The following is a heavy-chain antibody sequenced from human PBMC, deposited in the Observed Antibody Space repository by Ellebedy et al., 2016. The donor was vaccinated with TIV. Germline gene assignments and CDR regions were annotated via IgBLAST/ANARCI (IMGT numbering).Heavy chain of an antibody. CDR3: ARLGVIAAAGVGDY. D-gene: IGHD6-13*01. V-gene: IGHV3-11*01. J-gene: IGHJ4*02. CDR2: ISYSGDVM. CDR1: GFTFSGYY. Sequence: GESLKISCAASGFTFSGYYMSWFRQTPGKGPEWGAYISYSGDVMYYADSVKGRFTTSRDNAGNSLYLQMNSLRDEDTAVYYCARLGVIAAAGVGDYWGQGTLVIVSS.